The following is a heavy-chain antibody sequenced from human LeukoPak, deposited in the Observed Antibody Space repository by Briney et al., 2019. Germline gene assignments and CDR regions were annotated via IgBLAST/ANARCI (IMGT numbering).Heavy chain of an antibody. Sequence: SENLSLTCAVSGGSISSTTSFWGWIRQPPGKGLEWIGRIYYSGSTFYNPSLKSRVTMSVDTSKNQFSLRLRSVTAADTAVYYCARHGSTDYFDYWGQGTLVTVSS. V-gene: IGHV4-39*01. J-gene: IGHJ4*02. CDR1: GGSISSTTSF. CDR3: ARHGSTDYFDY. CDR2: IYYSGST. D-gene: IGHD2-2*03.